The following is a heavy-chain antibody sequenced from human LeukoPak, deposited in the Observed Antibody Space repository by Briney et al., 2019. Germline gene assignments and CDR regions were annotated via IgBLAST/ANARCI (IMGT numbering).Heavy chain of an antibody. CDR3: ARKGIAAAGGIDY. D-gene: IGHD6-13*01. CDR2: IYFSGST. V-gene: IGHV4-59*01. Sequence: SETLSLTCTVSGGSLSSYYWRWIRQPPGKGLEWMGYIYFSGSTNYNPSLKSQVTISVDTSKNQFSLKLSSLTTADTAVYYCARKGIAAAGGIDYWGQGTLVTVSS. J-gene: IGHJ4*02. CDR1: GGSLSSYY.